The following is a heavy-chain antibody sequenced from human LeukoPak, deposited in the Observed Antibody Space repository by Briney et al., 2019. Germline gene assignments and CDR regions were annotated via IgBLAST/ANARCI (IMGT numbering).Heavy chain of an antibody. CDR2: ISSSSSYI. CDR1: GFTFSSYS. J-gene: IGHJ3*02. D-gene: IGHD2-8*01. Sequence: GGSLRLSCAASGFTFSSYSMNWVRQAPGKGLEWVSSISSSSSYIYYADSVKGRFTISRDNAKNSLYLQMNSLRAEDTAAYYCAREGYCTNGVCYTGAFDIWGQGTMVTVSS. V-gene: IGHV3-21*01. CDR3: AREGYCTNGVCYTGAFDI.